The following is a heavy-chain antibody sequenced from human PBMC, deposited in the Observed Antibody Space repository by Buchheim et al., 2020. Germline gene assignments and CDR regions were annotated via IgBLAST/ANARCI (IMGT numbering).Heavy chain of an antibody. CDR3: VRDSVVGDYE. Sequence: EVQLVESGGGLVKPGESLRLSCAASGFTFSTYKMHWVREAPGKGLEWVSCISGSSAYIYYADSVKGRFTISRDNARDSLYLQMNGLRVEDTAVYYCVRDSVVGDYEWGQGTL. CDR1: GFTFSTYK. D-gene: IGHD4-17*01. CDR2: ISGSSAYI. J-gene: IGHJ4*02. V-gene: IGHV3-21*02.